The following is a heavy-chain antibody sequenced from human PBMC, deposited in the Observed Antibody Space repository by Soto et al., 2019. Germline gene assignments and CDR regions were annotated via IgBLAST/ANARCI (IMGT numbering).Heavy chain of an antibody. CDR3: ARPPPYDIWTGYCPLDY. CDR2: IIPIFGTA. Sequence: QVQLVQSGAEVKKPGSSVKVSCKASGGTFSSYAISWVRQAPGQGLEWMGGIIPIFGTANYAQKFQGRVTTTADESTSTAYSGRTRLSSEDTVVYYCARPPPYDIWTGYCPLDYWVQGTLVTVSS. V-gene: IGHV1-69*12. CDR1: GGTFSSYA. D-gene: IGHD3-9*01. J-gene: IGHJ4*02.